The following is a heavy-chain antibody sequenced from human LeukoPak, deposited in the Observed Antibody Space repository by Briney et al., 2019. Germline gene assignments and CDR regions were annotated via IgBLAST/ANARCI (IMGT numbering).Heavy chain of an antibody. D-gene: IGHD5-18*01. CDR2: INPNSGVT. Sequence: ASVKVSCKASGYTFTGYYMHWVRQAPGQGLEWMGRINPNSGVTNYAQKFQGRVTMTRDTSISTAYMELSRLRSDDTAVYYCARTYSVYYMDVWGKGTTVTVSS. CDR3: ARTYSVYYMDV. J-gene: IGHJ6*03. V-gene: IGHV1-2*06. CDR1: GYTFTGYY.